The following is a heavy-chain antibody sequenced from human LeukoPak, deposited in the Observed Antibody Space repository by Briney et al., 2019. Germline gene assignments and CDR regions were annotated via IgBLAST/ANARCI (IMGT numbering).Heavy chain of an antibody. CDR2: FFSSGST. CDR3: ARDRGVSAISYYGMDV. CDR1: GGSISSYY. Sequence: SETLSLTCTVSGGSISSYYWSWIRQPPGKGLQWIGYFFSSGSTDYNPSLKSRVTISVDTSKNQFSLKLASVTAADTAVYYCARDRGVSAISYYGMDVWGQGTTVTVSS. J-gene: IGHJ6*02. V-gene: IGHV4-59*01. D-gene: IGHD3-10*01.